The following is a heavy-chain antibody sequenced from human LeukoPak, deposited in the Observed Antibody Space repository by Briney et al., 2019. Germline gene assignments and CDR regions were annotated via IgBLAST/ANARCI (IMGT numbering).Heavy chain of an antibody. CDR1: GFTVSSNY. V-gene: IGHV3-66*01. J-gene: IGHJ6*02. Sequence: GGSLRHSCAASGFTVSSNYMSWVRQAPGKGLEWVSVIYSGGSTYYADSVKGRFTISRDNSKNTLYLQMNSLRAEDTAVYYCARDATVTDYYYYYYGMDVWGQGTTVTVSS. CDR2: IYSGGST. CDR3: ARDATVTDYYYYYYGMDV. D-gene: IGHD4-17*01.